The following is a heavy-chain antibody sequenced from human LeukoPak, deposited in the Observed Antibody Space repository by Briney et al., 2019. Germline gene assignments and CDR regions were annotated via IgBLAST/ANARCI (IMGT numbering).Heavy chain of an antibody. CDR2: IYTSGRT. CDR3: ARETLYSSGWKFDY. Sequence: PSETLSLTCTVSGGSISNQYWSWIRQPAGKGLERIGRIYTSGRTNFNPSLKSRITISVDESTNQFSLKLTSVTAADTAVYFCARETLYSSGWKFDYWGQGTQVAVSS. J-gene: IGHJ4*02. V-gene: IGHV4-4*07. D-gene: IGHD6-19*01. CDR1: GGSISNQY.